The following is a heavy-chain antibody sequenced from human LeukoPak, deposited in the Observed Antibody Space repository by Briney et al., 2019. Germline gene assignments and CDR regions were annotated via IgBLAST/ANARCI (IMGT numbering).Heavy chain of an antibody. D-gene: IGHD3-22*01. J-gene: IGHJ4*02. Sequence: PGGSLRLSCAASGSTFSIYWMSWVRQAPGKGLEWVANIKQDGSEGYYVDSVKGRFTLSRDNAKNSLYLQMNSLRAEDTAVYYCARDRWSYDPQGGFDCWGQGTLVTVPS. V-gene: IGHV3-7*03. CDR2: IKQDGSEG. CDR1: GSTFSIYW. CDR3: ARDRWSYDPQGGFDC.